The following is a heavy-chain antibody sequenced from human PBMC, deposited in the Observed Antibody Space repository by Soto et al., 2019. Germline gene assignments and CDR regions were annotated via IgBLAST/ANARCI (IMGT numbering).Heavy chain of an antibody. CDR3: AKGAYYDILTGYSY. D-gene: IGHD3-9*01. CDR2: ISGSGGST. CDR1: GFTFSSYA. V-gene: IGHV3-23*01. J-gene: IGHJ4*02. Sequence: GGSLRLSCAASGFTFSSYAMSWVRQAPGKGLEWVSAISGSGGSTYYADSVKGRFTISRDNSKDTLYLQMNSLRAEDTAVYYCAKGAYYDILTGYSYWGQGTLVTVSS.